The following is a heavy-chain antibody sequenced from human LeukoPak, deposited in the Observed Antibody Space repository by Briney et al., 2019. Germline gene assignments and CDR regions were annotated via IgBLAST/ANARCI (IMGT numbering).Heavy chain of an antibody. J-gene: IGHJ4*02. D-gene: IGHD6-13*01. CDR3: ARSYSSSWYYFDY. CDR1: GYTFTGYY. Sequence: ASVKVSCKXSGYTFTGYYMHWVRQAPGQGLEWMGRINPNSGGTNYAQKFQGRVTMTRDTSISTAYMELSRLRSDDTAVYYCARSYSSSWYYFDYWGQGTLVTVSS. CDR2: INPNSGGT. V-gene: IGHV1-2*06.